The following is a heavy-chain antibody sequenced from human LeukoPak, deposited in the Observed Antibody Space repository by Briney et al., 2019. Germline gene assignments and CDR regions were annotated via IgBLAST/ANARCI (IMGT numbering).Heavy chain of an antibody. Sequence: SETLSLTCAVYGGSFSGYYWSWIRQPPGEGLEWIGEINHSGSTNYNPSLKSRVTISVDTSKNQFSLKLSSVTAADTAVYYCARVGYYYYYYGMDVWGQGTTVTVSS. CDR3: ARVGYYYYYYGMDV. CDR2: INHSGST. V-gene: IGHV4-34*01. J-gene: IGHJ6*02. CDR1: GGSFSGYY. D-gene: IGHD1-26*01.